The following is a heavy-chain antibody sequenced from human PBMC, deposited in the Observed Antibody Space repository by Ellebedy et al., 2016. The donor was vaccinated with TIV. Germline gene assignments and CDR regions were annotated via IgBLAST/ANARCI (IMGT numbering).Heavy chain of an antibody. CDR2: IIPIFGTA. J-gene: IGHJ4*02. V-gene: IGHV1-69*13. CDR1: GGTFSSYA. CDR3: ARAGASWTAEGY. Sequence: SVKVSXKASGGTFSSYAISWVRQAPGQGLEWMGGIIPIFGTANYAQKFQGRVTITADESTSTAYMELSSLRSEDTAVYYCARAGASWTAEGYWGQGTLVTVSS. D-gene: IGHD3-10*01.